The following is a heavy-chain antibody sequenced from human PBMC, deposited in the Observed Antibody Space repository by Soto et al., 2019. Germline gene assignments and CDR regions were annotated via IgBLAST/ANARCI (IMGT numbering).Heavy chain of an antibody. J-gene: IGHJ3*02. CDR1: GGTGISNY. CDR3: ASSGPSKWPMDAFDI. CDR2: IYSGGST. V-gene: IGHV3-66*01. Sequence: LRDSWAASGGTGISNYMRWILQTPGKGLEWVSVIYSGGSTYYADSVKGRFTISRDNSKNTLYLQMNSLRAEDTAVYYCASSGPSKWPMDAFDIWGQGTMVTVSS. D-gene: IGHD5-12*01.